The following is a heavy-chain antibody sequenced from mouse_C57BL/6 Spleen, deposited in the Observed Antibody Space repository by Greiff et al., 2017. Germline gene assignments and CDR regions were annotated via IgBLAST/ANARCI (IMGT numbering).Heavy chain of an antibody. D-gene: IGHD2-5*01. CDR1: GYTFTSYW. CDR2: IYPGSGST. Sequence: QVQLQQPGAELVKPGASVKMSCKASGYTFTSYWITRVKQRPGPGLEWIGDIYPGSGSTNYNEKFQSKATLTVDTSSSTAYRQLSSLTSEDSAVYYGARADDSNYYFDYWGQGTTLTVSS. V-gene: IGHV1-55*01. CDR3: ARADDSNYYFDY. J-gene: IGHJ2*01.